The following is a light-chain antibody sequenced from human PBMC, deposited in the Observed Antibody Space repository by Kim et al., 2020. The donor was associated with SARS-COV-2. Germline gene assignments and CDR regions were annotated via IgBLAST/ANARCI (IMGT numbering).Light chain of an antibody. CDR3: QKYDDWPLT. CDR1: QSIGST. CDR2: GAS. J-gene: IGKJ4*01. V-gene: IGKV3-15*01. Sequence: EVVMTQSPATLSVSPGERATLSCRASQSIGSTLAWYQQKPGQSPRLLIYGASTRVTGIPARFSASGSGTEFTLNISSLQSEDFAVYYCQKYDDWPLTFGGGTKVEI.